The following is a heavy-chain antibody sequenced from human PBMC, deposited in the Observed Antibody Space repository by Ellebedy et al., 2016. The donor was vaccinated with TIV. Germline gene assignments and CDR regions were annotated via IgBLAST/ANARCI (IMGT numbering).Heavy chain of an antibody. CDR1: GYTFTSYG. CDR2: ISAYNGNT. Sequence: AASVKVSCKASGYTFTSYGISWVRQAPGQGLERMGWISAYNGNTNYAQKLQGRVTITTDTSTSTAYMELRSLRSDDTAVYYCVRDLGEAVAGTSSLFDYWGQGTLVTVSS. CDR3: VRDLGEAVAGTSSLFDY. D-gene: IGHD6-13*01. J-gene: IGHJ4*02. V-gene: IGHV1-18*01.